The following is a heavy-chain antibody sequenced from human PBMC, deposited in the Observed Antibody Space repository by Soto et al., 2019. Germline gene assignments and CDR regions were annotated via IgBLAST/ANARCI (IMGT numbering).Heavy chain of an antibody. J-gene: IGHJ4*02. CDR3: ARGGYYYDSSREYYFDY. CDR1: GFTFSSYA. V-gene: IGHV3-30-3*01. CDR2: ISYDGSNK. D-gene: IGHD3-22*01. Sequence: PGGSLRLSCAASGFTFSSYAMHWVRQAPGKGLEWVAVISYDGSNKYYADSVKGRFTISRDNSKNTLYLQMNSLRAEDTAVYYCARGGYYYDSSREYYFDYWGQGTLVTVSS.